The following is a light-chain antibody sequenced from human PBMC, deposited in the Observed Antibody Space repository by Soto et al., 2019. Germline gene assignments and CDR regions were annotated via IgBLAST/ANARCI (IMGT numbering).Light chain of an antibody. J-gene: IGKJ4*01. CDR1: QSISSY. CDR3: QQRSNWLLT. CDR2: DAS. Sequence: EIVLTQSPATLSLSPGERATLSCRASQSISSYLAWYQQKPGQAPRLLIYDASNRATGIPAGFSGSGSGTDFTLTISSLEPEDFAVYYCQQRSNWLLTFGGGNKVEIK. V-gene: IGKV3-11*01.